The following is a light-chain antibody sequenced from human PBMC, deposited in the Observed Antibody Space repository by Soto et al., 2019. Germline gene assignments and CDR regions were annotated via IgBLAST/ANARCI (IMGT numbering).Light chain of an antibody. CDR3: QQLFTYPPT. J-gene: IGKJ3*01. V-gene: IGKV1-9*01. CDR2: GAS. Sequence: IQLTQSPSSLSASMGDRVTITFRASQGIINYLAWYQQKPRKAPKLLIYGASTLHGGIPSRFSGSGFGTDFTLTVSSLQPEDLATYYCQQLFTYPPTFGPGTKVDIK. CDR1: QGIINY.